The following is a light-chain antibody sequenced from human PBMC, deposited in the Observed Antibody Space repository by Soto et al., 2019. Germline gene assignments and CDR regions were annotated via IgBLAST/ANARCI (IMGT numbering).Light chain of an antibody. CDR2: FAS. J-gene: IGKJ1*01. CDR1: QSVSSSY. CDR3: QQYGSSPRSWT. V-gene: IGKV3-20*01. Sequence: EMVLTQSPGTLSLSPGEIATLACRASQSVSSSYLAWYQHKPGQAPRLLILFASSRATGIPDRFSGSGFGTDFTLTISRLEPEDFAVSYCQQYGSSPRSWTFGQGTKVEIK.